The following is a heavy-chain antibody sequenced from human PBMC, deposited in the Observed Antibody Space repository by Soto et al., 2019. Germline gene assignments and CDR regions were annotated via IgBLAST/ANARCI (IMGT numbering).Heavy chain of an antibody. D-gene: IGHD1-1*01. J-gene: IGHJ6*02. CDR2: IYSGDST. V-gene: IGHV3-66*01. CDR3: TRVQAYYYSGIDF. Sequence: GGSLRLSCAASGFTVSSNYMNWVRQAPGKGLEWVSIIYSGDSTYYADSVKGRFTISRDDSNNTLSLQMNSLQTEDTAVYYCTRVQAYYYSGIDFWGQGTTVTVSS. CDR1: GFTVSSNY.